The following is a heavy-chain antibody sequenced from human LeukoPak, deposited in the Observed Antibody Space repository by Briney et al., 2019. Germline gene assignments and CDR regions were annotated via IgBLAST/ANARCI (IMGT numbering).Heavy chain of an antibody. Sequence: ASVKVSCKASGYTFTSYDINWVRQATGQGLEWMGWMNPNSGNTGYAQKFQGRVTMTRDTSISTAYMELSSLRSEDTAVYYCARGFMITFGGVMGYWGQGTLVTVSS. J-gene: IGHJ4*02. CDR2: MNPNSGNT. CDR1: GYTFTSYD. CDR3: ARGFMITFGGVMGY. D-gene: IGHD3-16*01. V-gene: IGHV1-8*01.